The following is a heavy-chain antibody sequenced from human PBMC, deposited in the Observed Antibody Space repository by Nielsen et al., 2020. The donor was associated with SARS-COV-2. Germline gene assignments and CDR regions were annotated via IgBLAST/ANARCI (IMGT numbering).Heavy chain of an antibody. V-gene: IGHV4-34*01. J-gene: IGHJ3*02. CDR2: INHSGST. D-gene: IGHD6-19*01. CDR3: ARVPPGLGSSGWYRGNAFDI. Sequence: WIRQPPGKGLEWIGEINHSGSTNYNPSLKSRVTISVDTSKNQFSLKLSSVTAADTAVYYCARVPPGLGSSGWYRGNAFDIWGQGTMVTV.